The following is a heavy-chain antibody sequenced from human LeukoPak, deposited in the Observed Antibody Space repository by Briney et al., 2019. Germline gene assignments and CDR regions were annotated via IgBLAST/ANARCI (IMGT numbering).Heavy chain of an antibody. D-gene: IGHD1-1*01. Sequence: GGSLRLSCAAAGFTFRTYWMSWARQAPGRWLEWVADMKEDESQKYYADSVKGRFTVSRDNAKNSLYLQMNSLRAEDTAVYYCARDRDNWNDFDYWGQGTLVTVAS. CDR2: MKEDESQK. CDR3: ARDRDNWNDFDY. V-gene: IGHV3-7*01. J-gene: IGHJ4*02. CDR1: GFTFRTYW.